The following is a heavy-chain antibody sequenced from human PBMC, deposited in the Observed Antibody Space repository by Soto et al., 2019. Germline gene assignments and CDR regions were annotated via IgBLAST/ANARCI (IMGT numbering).Heavy chain of an antibody. D-gene: IGHD1-26*01. CDR2: ISAYNGNT. J-gene: IGHJ4*02. CDR1: GYTFTSYA. V-gene: IGHV1-18*01. CDR3: ARDVRGGNFDY. Sequence: ASVKVSCKASGYTFTSYAMNWVRQAPGQGLEWMGWISAYNGNTNYAQKLQGRVTMTTDTSTSTAYMELRSLRSDDTAVYYCARDVRGGNFDYWGQGTLVTFSS.